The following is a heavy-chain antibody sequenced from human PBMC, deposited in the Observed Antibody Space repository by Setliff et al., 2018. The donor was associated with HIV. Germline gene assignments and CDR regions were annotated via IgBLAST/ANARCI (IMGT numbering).Heavy chain of an antibody. CDR1: GYTFSRFG. J-gene: IGHJ2*01. CDR3: ARYGSGWPLWYFDL. D-gene: IGHD6-19*01. V-gene: IGHV1-18*01. Sequence: GASVKVSCKASGYTFSRFGITWVRQAPGQGLEWMGWISAYNGNTNYAQKLQGRVTLTTDTSTSTAYMELRSLRSDDTAVYYCARYGSGWPLWYFDLWGRGTLVTVSS. CDR2: ISAYNGNT.